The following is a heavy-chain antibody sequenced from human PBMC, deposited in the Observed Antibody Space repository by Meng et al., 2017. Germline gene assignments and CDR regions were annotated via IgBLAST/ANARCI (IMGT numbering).Heavy chain of an antibody. V-gene: IGHV3-21*01. Sequence: GESLKISCSSSGFTFSSYSMNWVRQAPGKGLEWVSSISSSSSYIYYADSVKGRFTISRDNAKNSLYLQMNSLRAEDTAVYYCARDSSVHTERNPYSLGEFDYWGPGTLVTVSS. CDR3: ARDSSVHTERNPYSLGEFDY. J-gene: IGHJ4*02. CDR1: GFTFSSYS. D-gene: IGHD2-21*01. CDR2: ISSSSSYI.